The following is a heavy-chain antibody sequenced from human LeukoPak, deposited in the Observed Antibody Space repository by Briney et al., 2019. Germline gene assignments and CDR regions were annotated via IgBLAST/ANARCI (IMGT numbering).Heavy chain of an antibody. CDR3: VRAGYGDGLDP. V-gene: IGHV4-4*08. CDR2: IYTSGST. CDR1: GFTFRSYS. Sequence: GSLRLSCAASGFTFRSYSMNWVRQAPGKGLEWIGRIYTSGSTNYNPSLKSRVTISVDTSKNQFSLKLSSVTAADAAVYYCVRAGYGDGLDPWGQGTLATVSS. J-gene: IGHJ5*02. D-gene: IGHD4-17*01.